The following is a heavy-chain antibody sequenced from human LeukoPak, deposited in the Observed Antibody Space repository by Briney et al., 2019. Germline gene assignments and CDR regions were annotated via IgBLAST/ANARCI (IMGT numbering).Heavy chain of an antibody. CDR1: GFTFSGST. J-gene: IGHJ4*02. D-gene: IGHD4-23*01. CDR2: IRTKPNNYAT. Sequence: PGGSLRLSCAASGFTFSGSTIFWARQASGKGLEWVGRIRTKPNNYATSYVASVKGRFTISRDDSKNTAYLQMKSLETEDTAVYYCARLGYSANSAVDYWGQGTLVTVSS. CDR3: ARLGYSANSAVDY. V-gene: IGHV3-73*01.